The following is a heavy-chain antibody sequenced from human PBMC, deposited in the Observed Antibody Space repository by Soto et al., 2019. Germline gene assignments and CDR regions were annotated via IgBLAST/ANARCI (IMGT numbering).Heavy chain of an antibody. D-gene: IGHD3-9*01. J-gene: IGHJ5*02. CDR3: AGDGNDLSTVYPAMGGFDP. V-gene: IGHV3-66*01. CDR2: IYTAGDT. Sequence: GGSLRLSCAASGFDVSHNYMSWVRQATGKGLEWVSNIYTAGDTYYADSVKGRFTVSRDRATNTVFLQMNSLRGDDSAIYYCAGDGNDLSTVYPAMGGFDPGGKGPQVTVPS. CDR1: GFDVSHNY.